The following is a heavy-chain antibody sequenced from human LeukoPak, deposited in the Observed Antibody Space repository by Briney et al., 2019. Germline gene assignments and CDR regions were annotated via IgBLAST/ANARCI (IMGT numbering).Heavy chain of an antibody. CDR3: AKDGGLWISAHWGDS. CDR1: GFTFSSYT. Sequence: GGSLRLSCTASGFTFSSYTMSWVRQAPGKGLKWVSTISTGGGNTYYADSVQGRFAVSRDDSKNTLYLQMNSLRAEDTAVYYCAKDGGLWISAHWGDSWGRGTLVTVSS. CDR2: ISTGGGNT. J-gene: IGHJ4*02. V-gene: IGHV3-23*01. D-gene: IGHD2-2*03.